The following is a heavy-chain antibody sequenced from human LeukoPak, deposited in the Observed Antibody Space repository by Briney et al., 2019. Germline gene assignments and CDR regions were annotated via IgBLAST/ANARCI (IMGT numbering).Heavy chain of an antibody. J-gene: IGHJ4*02. CDR1: GGSISSSNW. CDR3: ARVEEWELLHFDY. V-gene: IGHV4-4*02. Sequence: SATLSLTCAVSGGSISSSNWWSWVRQPPGKGLEWIGEIYHSGSTNYNPSLKSRVTISVDKSKNQFSLKLSSVTAADTAVYYCARVEEWELLHFDYWGQGTLVTVSS. CDR2: IYHSGST. D-gene: IGHD1-26*01.